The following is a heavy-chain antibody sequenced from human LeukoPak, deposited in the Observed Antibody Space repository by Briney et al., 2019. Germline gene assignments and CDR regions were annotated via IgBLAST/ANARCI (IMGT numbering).Heavy chain of an antibody. CDR2: ISGSGGST. V-gene: IGHV3-23*01. CDR3: AKDLSGATQGI. D-gene: IGHD1-26*01. CDR1: GFTFSNYA. Sequence: GGSLRLSCAASGFTFSNYAMSWVRQAPGKGLEWVSAISGSGGSTYYADSVKGRFTISRDNSKNTLYLQMNSLRAEDTAVYYCAKDLSGATQGIWGLGTMVTVSS. J-gene: IGHJ3*02.